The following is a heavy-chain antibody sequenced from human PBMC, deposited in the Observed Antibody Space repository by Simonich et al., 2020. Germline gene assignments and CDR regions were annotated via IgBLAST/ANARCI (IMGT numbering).Heavy chain of an antibody. Sequence: QVQLQQWGAGLLKPSETLSLTCAVYGGSFSGYYWSWIRQPPGKGLEWIREINHSRRTNYNPSLKSRVTISVDTSKNQFSLKLSSVTAADTAVYYCARGFYQRLYYFDYWGQGTLVTVSS. V-gene: IGHV4-34*01. CDR3: ARGFYQRLYYFDY. D-gene: IGHD2-2*01. CDR1: GGSFSGYY. J-gene: IGHJ4*02. CDR2: INHSRRT.